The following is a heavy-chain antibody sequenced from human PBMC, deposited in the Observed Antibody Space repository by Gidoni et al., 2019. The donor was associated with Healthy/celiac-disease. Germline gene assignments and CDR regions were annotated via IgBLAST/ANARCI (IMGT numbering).Heavy chain of an antibody. D-gene: IGHD2-2*01. V-gene: IGHV3-33*01. Sequence: QVQLVESGGGVVQPGRSLRLSCAASGFTFSSYGMHWVRHAPGTGLEWVAVRWYDGSNNDYADAVNGRFTISRDNSKNTLYLQMNSLRAEDTAVYYCARELENIVVVPAVEGNAFDIWGQGTMVTVSS. CDR3: ARELENIVVVPAVEGNAFDI. J-gene: IGHJ3*02. CDR2: RWYDGSNN. CDR1: GFTFSSYG.